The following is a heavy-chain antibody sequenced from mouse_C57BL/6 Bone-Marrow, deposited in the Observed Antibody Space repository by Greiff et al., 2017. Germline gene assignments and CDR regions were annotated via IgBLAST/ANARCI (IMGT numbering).Heavy chain of an antibody. J-gene: IGHJ1*03. CDR2: IYPRDGST. Sequence: VQLQQSGPELVKPGASVKLSCKASGYTFTSYDITWVKQRPGQGLEWIGWIYPRDGSTKYTEKFKGEATLTVDKSSSTAYMELISLTTEDSAVYYFARDYGSSYWYFDVWGTGTTVTVSS. CDR1: GYTFTSYD. V-gene: IGHV1-85*01. CDR3: ARDYGSSYWYFDV. D-gene: IGHD1-1*01.